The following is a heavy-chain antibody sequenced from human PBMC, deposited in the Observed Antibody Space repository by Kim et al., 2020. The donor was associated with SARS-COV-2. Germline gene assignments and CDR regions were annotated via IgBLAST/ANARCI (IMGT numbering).Heavy chain of an antibody. J-gene: IGHJ4*02. CDR2: TYYRSKWSN. CDR1: GDSLSTTSVA. CDR3: ARGKRSTFDY. V-gene: IGHV6-1*01. Sequence: SQTLSLTCVVSGDSLSTTSVAWNWIRQSPSRGLEWLGRTYYRSKWSNDYAVSVKSRITINPDTSKNQFSLQLNSATPEDTAVYYCARGKRSTFDYWGQGTPVTVSS.